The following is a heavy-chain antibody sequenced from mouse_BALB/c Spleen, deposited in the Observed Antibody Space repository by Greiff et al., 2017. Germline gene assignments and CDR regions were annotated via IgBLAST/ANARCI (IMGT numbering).Heavy chain of an antibody. CDR3: ASRGAYYRYDDAMDY. Sequence: LQESGPELVKPGASVKMSCKASGYTFTSYVMHWVKQKPGQGLEWIGYINPYNDGTKYNEKFKGKATLTSDKSSSTAYMELSSLTSEDSAVYYCASRGAYYRYDDAMDYWGQGTSVTVSS. V-gene: IGHV1-14*01. CDR2: INPYNDGT. CDR1: GYTFTSYV. J-gene: IGHJ4*01. D-gene: IGHD2-14*01.